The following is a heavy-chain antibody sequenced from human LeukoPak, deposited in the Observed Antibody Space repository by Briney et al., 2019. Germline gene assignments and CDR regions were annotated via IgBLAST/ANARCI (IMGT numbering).Heavy chain of an antibody. CDR2: IYHSGST. V-gene: IGHV4-38-2*01. CDR3: ARHLNSIAARLYYYYMDV. Sequence: PSETLSLTCAVSGYSISSGYYWGWIRQPPGKGLEWIGSIYHSGSTYYNPSLKSRVTISVDTSKNQFSLKLSSVTAADTAVYYCARHLNSIAARLYYYYMDVWGKGTTVTVSS. J-gene: IGHJ6*03. D-gene: IGHD6-6*01. CDR1: GYSISSGYY.